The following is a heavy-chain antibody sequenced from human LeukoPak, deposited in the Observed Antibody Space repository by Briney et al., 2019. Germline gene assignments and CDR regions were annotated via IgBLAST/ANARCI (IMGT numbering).Heavy chain of an antibody. CDR1: GGSISSGGYY. Sequence: SETLSLTCTVSGGSISSGGYYWSWIRQPPGKGLEWIGYIYHSGSTYYNPSLKSRVTISVDRSKNQFSLKLSSVTAADTAVYYCARGLAAAGTDYYYYMDVWGKGTTVTVSS. J-gene: IGHJ6*03. CDR2: IYHSGST. CDR3: ARGLAAAGTDYYYYMDV. V-gene: IGHV4-30-2*01. D-gene: IGHD6-13*01.